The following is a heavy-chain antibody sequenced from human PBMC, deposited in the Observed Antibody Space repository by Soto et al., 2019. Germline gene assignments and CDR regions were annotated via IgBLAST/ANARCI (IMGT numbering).Heavy chain of an antibody. CDR1: GGSFSGYY. J-gene: IGHJ4*02. CDR3: ERDAYISGYYQFDY. Sequence: SETLSLTCAVYGGSFSGYYWTWIRQPPGTGLEWIGEINHSGSTNYNPSLKSRVTISVDTSKNQFSLKLTSVTAEDTAVYYCERDAYISGYYQFDYWGQGTLVTVSS. V-gene: IGHV4-34*01. CDR2: INHSGST. D-gene: IGHD6-19*01.